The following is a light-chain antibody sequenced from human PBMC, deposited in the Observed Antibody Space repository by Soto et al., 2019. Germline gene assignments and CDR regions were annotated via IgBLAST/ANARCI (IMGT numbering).Light chain of an antibody. CDR1: SSNIGSNT. V-gene: IGLV1-44*01. CDR3: AAWDDSLNGLYV. Sequence: QSVLTQLPSASGTPGQRVTISCSGSSSNIGSNTVNWYQQLPGTAPNLLIYSNNQRPSGVPDRFSGSKSGTSASLAISGLQSEDEADYYCAAWDDSLNGLYVFGSGTKLTVL. CDR2: SNN. J-gene: IGLJ1*01.